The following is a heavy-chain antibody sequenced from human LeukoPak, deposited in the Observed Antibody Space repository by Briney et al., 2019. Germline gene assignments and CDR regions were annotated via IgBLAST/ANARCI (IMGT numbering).Heavy chain of an antibody. Sequence: GGSLRLSCAASGFTFNTYWMHWVRQVPGQGLVWVSRINSGGGSISYADSVKGRFAISRDNAQNTLYLQMNSLRAEDTAVYYCARSAYCGSNCHYYFDYWGQGTLVTVSS. V-gene: IGHV3-74*01. CDR3: ARSAYCGSNCHYYFDY. CDR1: GFTFNTYW. J-gene: IGHJ4*02. D-gene: IGHD2-21*02. CDR2: INSGGGSI.